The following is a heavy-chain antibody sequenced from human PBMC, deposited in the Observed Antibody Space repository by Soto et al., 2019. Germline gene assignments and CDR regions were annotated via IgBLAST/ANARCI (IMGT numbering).Heavy chain of an antibody. Sequence: PSETLSLTCTVSGGSISNYYWTWIRQPAGKGLEWIGRMYTSGSTNYNPSLKSRVTMSVDTSKNQFSLKLSSVTAADTAVYYCARSYYDILTGYYRHYYYYGMDVWGQGTTVTVSS. D-gene: IGHD3-9*01. CDR2: MYTSGST. CDR3: ARSYYDILTGYYRHYYYYGMDV. J-gene: IGHJ6*02. CDR1: GGSISNYY. V-gene: IGHV4-4*07.